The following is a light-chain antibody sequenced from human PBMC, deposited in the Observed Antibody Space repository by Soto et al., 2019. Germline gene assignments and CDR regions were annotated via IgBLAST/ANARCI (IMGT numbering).Light chain of an antibody. J-gene: IGKJ1*01. CDR1: QSVGNN. Sequence: EIVMTQSPATLSVSPGERATLSCRARQSVGNNLAWYQQTPGQAPRLLIYGASTRATGIPARFSGSVSGTEFTLTISSLQSEDSAVYYCQQYNNWLQEWTFGQGTKVDIK. CDR3: QQYNNWLQEWT. CDR2: GAS. V-gene: IGKV3-15*01.